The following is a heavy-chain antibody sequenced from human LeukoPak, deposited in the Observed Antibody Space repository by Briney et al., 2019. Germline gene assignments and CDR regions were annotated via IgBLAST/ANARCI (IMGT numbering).Heavy chain of an antibody. CDR3: VKDLFRSTYYFDY. V-gene: IGHV3-33*06. CDR2: IWDDGTTK. Sequence: QPGRSLRLSCAASGFTFGTYGMHWVRQAPGKGLEWGAVIWDDGTTKYYADSVKGRFTISRDNSKDTLYLQMNSLRAEDTAMYYCVKDLFRSTYYFDYWGQGILVTVSS. CDR1: GFTFGTYG. J-gene: IGHJ4*02. D-gene: IGHD2-2*01.